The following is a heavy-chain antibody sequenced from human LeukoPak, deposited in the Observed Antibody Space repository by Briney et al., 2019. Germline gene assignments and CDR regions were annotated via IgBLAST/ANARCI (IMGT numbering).Heavy chain of an antibody. CDR1: GYNXIGFY. J-gene: IGHJ4*02. V-gene: IGHV1-2*06. Sequence: ASVRVSCKASGYNXIGFYMHWVRQAPGQSLEWMGRINPNSGETSFALSFQGRVTMTRDTSINTAYMELGRLTSDDTAVYFCARGATRLATAGAEFDSWGQGTLVIVSS. CDR2: INPNSGET. D-gene: IGHD6-13*01. CDR3: ARGATRLATAGAEFDS.